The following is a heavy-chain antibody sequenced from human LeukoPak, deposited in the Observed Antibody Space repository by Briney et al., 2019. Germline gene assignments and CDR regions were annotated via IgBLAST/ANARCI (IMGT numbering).Heavy chain of an antibody. CDR1: GFTFSSYA. J-gene: IGHJ4*02. V-gene: IGHV3-23*01. CDR2: ISGSGGST. Sequence: PGGSLRLSCAASGFTFSSYAMSWVRQAPGKGLEWVSAISGSGGSTYYADSVKGRFTISRDNSKNTVYLQMNSLRAEDTAVYYCAKGRMVRGHLTDYWGQGTLVTVSS. D-gene: IGHD3-10*01. CDR3: AKGRMVRGHLTDY.